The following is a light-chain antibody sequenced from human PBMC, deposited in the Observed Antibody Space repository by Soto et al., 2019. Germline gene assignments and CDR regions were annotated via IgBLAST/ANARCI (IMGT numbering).Light chain of an antibody. Sequence: QSALTQPASVSGSPGQSITISCTGTNNDVGAHNLVSWYQHHPGKAPRLIISEVSNRPSGVSNRFSGSKSGSTASLIISRLQTEDEADYYCVSFTSSTTYVFGSGTKVTVL. CDR3: VSFTSSTTYV. CDR1: NNDVGAHNL. V-gene: IGLV2-14*01. J-gene: IGLJ1*01. CDR2: EVS.